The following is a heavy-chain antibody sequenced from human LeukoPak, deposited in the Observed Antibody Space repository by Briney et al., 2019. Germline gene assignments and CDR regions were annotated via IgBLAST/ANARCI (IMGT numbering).Heavy chain of an antibody. Sequence: SETLSLTCTVSGGSISSRSYYWGWIRQPSGKGLEWIGSVYYSGGTYYNPSLISRVTISVDTSKNQFSLKVTSVTAAETAVYYCARITFGGVIVTWGQGTLVTVSS. J-gene: IGHJ5*02. CDR3: ARITFGGVIVT. CDR1: GGSISSRSYY. V-gene: IGHV4-39*01. D-gene: IGHD3-16*02. CDR2: VYYSGGT.